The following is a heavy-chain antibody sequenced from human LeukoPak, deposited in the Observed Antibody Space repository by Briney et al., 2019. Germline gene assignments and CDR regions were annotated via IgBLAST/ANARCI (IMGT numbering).Heavy chain of an antibody. CDR1: GFTFSSYS. V-gene: IGHV3-48*01. J-gene: IGHJ3*02. D-gene: IGHD2-2*01. CDR3: ARVPSTILRASDI. Sequence: GGSLRLSCAVSGFTFSSYSMNWVRQAPGKGLEWVSYISSSSSTIYYADSVKGRFTISKDNAKNSLYLQMNSLRAEDTAVYYCARVPSTILRASDIWGQGTMVTVSP. CDR2: ISSSSSTI.